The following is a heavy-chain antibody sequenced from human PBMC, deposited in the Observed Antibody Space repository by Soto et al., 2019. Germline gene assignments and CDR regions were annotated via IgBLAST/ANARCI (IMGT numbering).Heavy chain of an antibody. CDR2: IFWDDDK. CDR1: GFSLNTREVG. J-gene: IGHJ4*02. D-gene: IGHD4-17*01. V-gene: IGHV2-5*02. CDR3: AHVRSGPRIEDYLGYYFDY. Sequence: QITLRESGPTLVKPTQTLTLTCTFSGFSLNTREVGVGWIRQPPGKDLEWLALIFWDDDKRYSPSLKTRLTISKDTSKSQVVLTMTNMDPVDTATYSCAHVRSGPRIEDYLGYYFDYWGQGTLVTVSS.